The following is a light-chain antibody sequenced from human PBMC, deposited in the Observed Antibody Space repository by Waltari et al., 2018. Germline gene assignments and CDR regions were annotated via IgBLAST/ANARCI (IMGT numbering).Light chain of an antibody. CDR3: MQTQEIPLT. Sequence: ALTQSPLSLPVTPGAPASIFCRSSQSLLHSDGRNFLDWYVQKPGQSPQLLIYLGSNRASGVPDRFSGGGSGTDFTLTISRVEAEDVGVYYCMQTQEIPLTFGGGTKVEIK. CDR1: QSLLHSDGRNF. CDR2: LGS. V-gene: IGKV2-28*01. J-gene: IGKJ4*01.